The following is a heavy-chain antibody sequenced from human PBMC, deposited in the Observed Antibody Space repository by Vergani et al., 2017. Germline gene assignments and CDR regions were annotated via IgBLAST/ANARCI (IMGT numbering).Heavy chain of an antibody. V-gene: IGHV3-49*03. J-gene: IGHJ2*01. Sequence: EVQLVESGGGLVQPGRSLRLSCTASGFTFGDYAMSWFRQAPGKGLEWVGFIRSKDYGGTTEYAASVKGRFTISRDDSKSIAYLQMNSLKTEETAVYYCSRDSQSQAVAGNTPYWYFDLWGRGTLVTVSS. D-gene: IGHD6-19*01. CDR3: SRDSQSQAVAGNTPYWYFDL. CDR1: GFTFGDYA. CDR2: IRSKDYGGTT.